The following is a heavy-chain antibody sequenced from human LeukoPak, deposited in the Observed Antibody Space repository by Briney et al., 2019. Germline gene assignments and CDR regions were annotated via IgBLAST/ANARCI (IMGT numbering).Heavy chain of an antibody. V-gene: IGHV3-30-3*01. CDR3: ARIPRTWLRFPYFDY. D-gene: IGHD5-12*01. CDR2: ISYDGSNK. J-gene: IGHJ4*02. Sequence: GGSLRLSCAASAFTFSNYTMHWVRQAPGKGLEWVAVISYDGSNKYCADSVKDRFTISRDNSKNTLYLQMNSLRGEDTAVYYCARIPRTWLRFPYFDYWGQGTLVTVSS. CDR1: AFTFSNYT.